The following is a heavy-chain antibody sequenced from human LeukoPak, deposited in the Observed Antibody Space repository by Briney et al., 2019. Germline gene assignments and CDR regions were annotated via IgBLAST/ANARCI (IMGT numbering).Heavy chain of an antibody. CDR2: ISAYNGNT. CDR1: GYTFTSYG. V-gene: IGHV1-18*01. CDR3: ARANYYYDSSGYLLYDWFDP. J-gene: IGHJ5*02. D-gene: IGHD3-22*01. Sequence: ASVKVSCKASGYTFTSYGISWVRQAPGQGLEGMGWISAYNGNTNYAQKLQGRVTMTTDTSTSAAYMELRSLRSDDTAVYYCARANYYYDSSGYLLYDWFDPWGQGTLVTVSS.